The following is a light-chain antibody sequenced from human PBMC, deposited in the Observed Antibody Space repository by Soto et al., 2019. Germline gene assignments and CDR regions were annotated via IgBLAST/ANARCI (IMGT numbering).Light chain of an antibody. V-gene: IGKV3-20*01. Sequence: EIVLTQSPGTLSLFPGDRATLSCRASQSVSSNYLAWYQQKPGQAPRLLIYVASIRDTGIPDRFSGSGSGADFTLTIRRLEPEDFAVYYCQQYGSSPRTFGQGTKVEIK. J-gene: IGKJ1*01. CDR1: QSVSSNY. CDR2: VAS. CDR3: QQYGSSPRT.